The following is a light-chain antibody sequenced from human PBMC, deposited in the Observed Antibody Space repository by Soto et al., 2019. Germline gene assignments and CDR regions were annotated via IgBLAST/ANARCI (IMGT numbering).Light chain of an antibody. CDR1: QSISSN. V-gene: IGKV3-15*01. CDR3: QHYNTWRSIT. J-gene: IGKJ5*01. Sequence: EIVMTQSQATLSVSPGERATLSCRASQSISSNLGWYQQRPGQAPRLLIYGASTRATGIPARFSGSGSGSEFTLTISRLQSEDFAGYYCQHYNTWRSITFGQGTRLEIK. CDR2: GAS.